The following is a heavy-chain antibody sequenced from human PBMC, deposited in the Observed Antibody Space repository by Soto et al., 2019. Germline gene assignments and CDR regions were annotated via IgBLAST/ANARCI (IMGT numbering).Heavy chain of an antibody. J-gene: IGHJ6*03. V-gene: IGHV4-39*01. CDR1: GGSISSSSYY. D-gene: IGHD3-3*01. CDR2: IYYSGST. CDR3: ARQEGRFLEWLLYRNYYYYYYMDV. Sequence: SETLSLTCTVSGGSISSSSYYWGWIRQPPGKGLEWIGSIYYSGSTYYNPSLKSRVTISVDTSKNQFSLKLSSVTAADTAVYYCARQEGRFLEWLLYRNYYYYYYMDVWGKGTTVTVSS.